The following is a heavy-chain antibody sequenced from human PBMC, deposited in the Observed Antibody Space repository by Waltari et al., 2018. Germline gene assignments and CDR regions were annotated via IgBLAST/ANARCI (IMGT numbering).Heavy chain of an antibody. D-gene: IGHD3-22*01. Sequence: QVQLVESGGGVVQPGRSLRLSCAASGFTFSSYAMHWVRQAPGKGLEWVAVISYDGSNKYYADSVKGRFTISRDKSKNTLYLQMNSLRAEDTAVYYCARGSDHYYDSSGPDYWGQGTLVTVSS. V-gene: IGHV3-30-3*01. CDR2: ISYDGSNK. CDR3: ARGSDHYYDSSGPDY. J-gene: IGHJ4*02. CDR1: GFTFSSYA.